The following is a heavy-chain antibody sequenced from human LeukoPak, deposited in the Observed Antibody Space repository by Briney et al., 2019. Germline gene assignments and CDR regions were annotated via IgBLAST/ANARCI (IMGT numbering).Heavy chain of an antibody. V-gene: IGHV4-39*01. Sequence: SETLSLTCIVSGDSISSTSYYWAWIRQPPGKGLEWIGMIFYSGSAYYTPSLRGRVTLSVDTSRNQFSLNLISVAAADTGVYFCARQQSDTSLFDPWGQGTLVTVSS. CDR3: ARQQSDTSLFDP. CDR2: IFYSGSA. CDR1: GDSISSTSYY. J-gene: IGHJ5*02. D-gene: IGHD2-21*02.